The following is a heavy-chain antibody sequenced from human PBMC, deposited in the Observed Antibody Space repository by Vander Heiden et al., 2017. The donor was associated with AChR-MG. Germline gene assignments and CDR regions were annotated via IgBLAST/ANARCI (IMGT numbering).Heavy chain of an antibody. CDR1: GGSVSSSSYY. Sequence: QLQLQESGPGLVKPSETLSLTCTVSGGSVSSSSYYWGWIRQSPGKGMEWIGSSDYNGNTYPNPALESRVTISVDTSKNQFSLRLSSVTAADTAVYYCARRPRPLTYGMDVWGQGTTVTVSS. J-gene: IGHJ6*02. CDR3: ARRPRPLTYGMDV. CDR2: SDYNGNT. V-gene: IGHV4-39*01.